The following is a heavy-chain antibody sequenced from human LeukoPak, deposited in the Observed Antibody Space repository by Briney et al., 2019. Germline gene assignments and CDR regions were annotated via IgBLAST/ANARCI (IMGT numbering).Heavy chain of an antibody. CDR3: ASLEDYYDSSGYNQVDY. J-gene: IGHJ4*02. CDR2: INPIFGTA. V-gene: IGHV1-69*05. Sequence: SVKVSCKASGGTFSSYAISWVRQAPGQGLEWMGRINPIFGTANYAQKFQGRVTITTDESTSTAYMGLSSLRSEDTAVYYCASLEDYYDSSGYNQVDYWGQGTLVTVSS. CDR1: GGTFSSYA. D-gene: IGHD3-22*01.